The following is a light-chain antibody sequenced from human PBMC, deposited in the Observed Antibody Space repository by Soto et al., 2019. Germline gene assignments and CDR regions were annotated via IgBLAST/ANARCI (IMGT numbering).Light chain of an antibody. CDR3: QQYNNWPFIT. Sequence: EIVMTQSPATLSVSPGESATLSCRASQSVSSDLAWYQQKPGQAPRLLIYYTSTRATGFPARFSGGGSGTEFTLTISSLQSEDFAVYYCQQYNNWPFITFGQGTRLENK. V-gene: IGKV3-15*01. CDR1: QSVSSD. CDR2: YTS. J-gene: IGKJ5*01.